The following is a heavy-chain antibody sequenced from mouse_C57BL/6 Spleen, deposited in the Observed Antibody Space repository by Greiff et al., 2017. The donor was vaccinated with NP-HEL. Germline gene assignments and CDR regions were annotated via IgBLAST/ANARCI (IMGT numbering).Heavy chain of an antibody. CDR2: ISNGGGST. CDR3: ARQDYDGYYDYAMDY. V-gene: IGHV5-12*01. D-gene: IGHD2-3*01. J-gene: IGHJ4*01. CDR1: GFTFSDYY. Sequence: EVKVVESGGGLVQPGGSLKLSCAASGFTFSDYYMYWVRQTPEKRLEWVAYISNGGGSTYYPDTVKGRSTMSRDNAKNTQYLQMSRLKSEDTAMYYCARQDYDGYYDYAMDYWGQGTSVTVSS.